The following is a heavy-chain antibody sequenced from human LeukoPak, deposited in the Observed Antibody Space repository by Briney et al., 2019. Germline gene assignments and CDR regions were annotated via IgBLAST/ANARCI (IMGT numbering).Heavy chain of an antibody. CDR2: INPNSGGT. D-gene: IGHD3-3*01. Sequence: ASVKVSCKASGYTFTSYAMNWVRQAPGQGLEWMGWINPNSGGTNYAQKFQGRVTMTRDTSISAAYMELSRLRSDDTAVYYCAREGYDFWSGYPFDPWGQGTLVTVSS. V-gene: IGHV1-2*02. CDR1: GYTFTSYA. J-gene: IGHJ5*02. CDR3: AREGYDFWSGYPFDP.